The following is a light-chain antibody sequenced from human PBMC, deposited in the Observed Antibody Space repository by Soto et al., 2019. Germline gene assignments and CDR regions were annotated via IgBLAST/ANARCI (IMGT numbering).Light chain of an antibody. CDR2: DVS. Sequence: QSALTQPASVSGSPGQSITISCTGTSSDVGGYNYVSWYQQHPGKAPKLMIYDVSNRPSGVSNRFSGSKSGNMASLTISGLQTEDEDDYYCSSYTSSSTRVFGTGTKLTVL. V-gene: IGLV2-14*03. J-gene: IGLJ1*01. CDR1: SSDVGGYNY. CDR3: SSYTSSSTRV.